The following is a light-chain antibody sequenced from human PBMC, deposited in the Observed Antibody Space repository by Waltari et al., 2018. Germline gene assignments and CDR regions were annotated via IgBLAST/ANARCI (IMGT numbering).Light chain of an antibody. CDR3: CSYAGSVV. CDR2: EVI. V-gene: IGLV2-23*02. J-gene: IGLJ2*01. CDR1: SSAIGSYNV. Sequence: QSPLTQPASVSGSPGQSITISCTGSSSAIGSYNVVSWYQHHPGKAPKLVIYEVINRPSGVSNRFSGSKSGNTASLTISGLQAEDEADYYCCSYAGSVVFGGGTKLTVL.